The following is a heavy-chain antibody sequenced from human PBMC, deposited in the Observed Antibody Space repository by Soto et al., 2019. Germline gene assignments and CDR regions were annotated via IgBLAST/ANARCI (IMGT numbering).Heavy chain of an antibody. J-gene: IGHJ6*02. CDR2: ISGSGGST. V-gene: IGHV3-23*01. CDR1: GFTFSSYA. D-gene: IGHD4-17*01. Sequence: VGSLRLSCAASGFTFSSYAMSWVRQAPGKGLEWVSAISGSGGSTYYADSVKGRFTISRDNPKNTLYLQMNSLRAEDTAVYYCAKDLRVMTTVTTDPNYGMDVWGQGTTVTVSS. CDR3: AKDLRVMTTVTTDPNYGMDV.